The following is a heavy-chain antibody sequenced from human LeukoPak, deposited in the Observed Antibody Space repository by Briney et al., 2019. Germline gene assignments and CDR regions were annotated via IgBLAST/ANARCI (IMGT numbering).Heavy chain of an antibody. J-gene: IGHJ4*02. CDR2: ISYNGSP. CDR3: ARFRGTSSWHQEVFDY. V-gene: IGHV4-59*08. Sequence: TSETLSLTCTVSGGSINSYNWNWIRQPPGKGLEWIGYISYNGSPDYNPSFKSRVTMSVDTSQGQFSLRLSSVTAADTAVYYCARFRGTSSWHQEVFDYWGQGAPVTVSS. CDR1: GGSINSYN. D-gene: IGHD2-15*01.